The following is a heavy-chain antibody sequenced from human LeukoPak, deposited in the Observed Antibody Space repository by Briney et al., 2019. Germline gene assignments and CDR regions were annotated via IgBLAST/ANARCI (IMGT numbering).Heavy chain of an antibody. CDR1: GYTSTSYD. D-gene: IGHD3-9*01. Sequence: ASVKVSCKASGYTSTSYDINWVRQATGQGLEWMGWMNPNSGNTGYAQKFQGRVTITRNTSISTAYMELSSLRSEDTAVYYCAKGDLNYDILTGYFLRNAFDIWGQGTMVTVSS. J-gene: IGHJ3*02. CDR2: MNPNSGNT. CDR3: AKGDLNYDILTGYFLRNAFDI. V-gene: IGHV1-8*03.